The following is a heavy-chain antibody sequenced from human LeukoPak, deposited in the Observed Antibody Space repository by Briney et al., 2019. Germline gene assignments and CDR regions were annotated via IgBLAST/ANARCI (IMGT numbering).Heavy chain of an antibody. CDR1: GYSINSGYY. Sequence: KPSETLSLTCTVSGYSINSGYYWGWIRQPPGKGLEWIGIIYHSGSTYYNPSLKSRVTISVDTSKNQFSLKLSSVTAADTAVYYCARRVPAAHFDYWGQGTLVTVSS. V-gene: IGHV4-38-2*02. J-gene: IGHJ4*02. CDR2: IYHSGST. CDR3: ARRVPAAHFDY. D-gene: IGHD2-2*01.